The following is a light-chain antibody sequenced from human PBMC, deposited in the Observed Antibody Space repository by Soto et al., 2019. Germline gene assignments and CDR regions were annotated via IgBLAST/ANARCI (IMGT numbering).Light chain of an antibody. Sequence: DIQMTQSPSTLSASVGDRVTITCRASQSINNLLVWYQQKPGKAPKLLIYKASNLESGVPSRFSGNGSGTEFTLTISSLQPDDFATYYCQQYTSYSPFGGGTKVEIK. CDR1: QSINNL. V-gene: IGKV1-5*03. J-gene: IGKJ4*02. CDR2: KAS. CDR3: QQYTSYSP.